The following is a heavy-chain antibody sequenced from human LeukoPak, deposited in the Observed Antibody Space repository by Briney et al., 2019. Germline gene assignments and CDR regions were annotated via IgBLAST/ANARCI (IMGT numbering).Heavy chain of an antibody. Sequence: GGSLRFSCAASGFTFSSYWMHWVRQAPGKGLVWVSRINSDGSSTNYADSVKGRFTISRDNANNTLYPQMNSLRAEDTAVYYCATSTYCSGGSCYSRTFQYWGQGTLVTVSS. J-gene: IGHJ4*02. D-gene: IGHD2-15*01. V-gene: IGHV3-74*01. CDR2: INSDGSST. CDR3: ATSTYCSGGSCYSRTFQY. CDR1: GFTFSSYW.